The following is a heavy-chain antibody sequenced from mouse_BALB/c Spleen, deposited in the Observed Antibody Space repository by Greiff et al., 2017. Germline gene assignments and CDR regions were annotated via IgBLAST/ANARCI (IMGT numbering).Heavy chain of an antibody. CDR1: GFAFSSYD. V-gene: IGHV5-12-1*01. CDR2: ISSGGGST. Sequence: EVKLVESGGGLVKPGGSLKLSCAASGFAFSSYDMSWVRQTPEKRLEWVAYISSGGGSTYYPDTVKGRFTISRDNAKNTLYLQMSSLKSEDTAMYYCARHDYYGNSFDYWGQGTTLTVSS. CDR3: ARHDYYGNSFDY. D-gene: IGHD2-1*01. J-gene: IGHJ2*01.